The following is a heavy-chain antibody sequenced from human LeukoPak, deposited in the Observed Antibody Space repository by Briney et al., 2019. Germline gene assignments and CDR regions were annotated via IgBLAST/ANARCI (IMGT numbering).Heavy chain of an antibody. CDR1: GFTFSSYA. Sequence: PGGSLRLSCAASGFTFSSYAMNWVRQAPGKGLEWVSAISGGGGTTYFADSVKGRFTNSRDNSKNTLYLQMNSLRAEDTAVYYCAKDRGSGWYLLDYWGQGTLVTVSS. CDR2: ISGGGGTT. V-gene: IGHV3-23*01. CDR3: AKDRGSGWYLLDY. J-gene: IGHJ4*02. D-gene: IGHD6-19*01.